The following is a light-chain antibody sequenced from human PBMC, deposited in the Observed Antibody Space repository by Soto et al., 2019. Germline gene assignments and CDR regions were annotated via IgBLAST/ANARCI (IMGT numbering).Light chain of an antibody. CDR3: QKYNTAPYT. J-gene: IGKJ2*01. Sequence: TPMTQSPSSLSASIGDEVTITCRASRGISTYLAWYQQRPGKVPKLLISGASTLESGVPSRFSGSGSGTDFTLTISSLQSEDVATYYCQKYNTAPYTFGQGTKLEIK. CDR2: GAS. V-gene: IGKV1-27*01. CDR1: RGISTY.